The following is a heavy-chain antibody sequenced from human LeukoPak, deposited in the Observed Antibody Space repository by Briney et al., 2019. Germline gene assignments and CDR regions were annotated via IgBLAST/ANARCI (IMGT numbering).Heavy chain of an antibody. CDR1: GFTFSSYE. CDR2: ISSSGSTI. Sequence: GGSLRLSCAASGFTFSSYEMNWVRQAPGKGLEWVSYISSSGSTIYYADSVKGRFTISRDNAKNSLYLQMNSLRAEDTAVYYCASAYGSGSYHFDYWGQGTLVTVSS. V-gene: IGHV3-48*03. CDR3: ASAYGSGSYHFDY. J-gene: IGHJ4*02. D-gene: IGHD3-10*01.